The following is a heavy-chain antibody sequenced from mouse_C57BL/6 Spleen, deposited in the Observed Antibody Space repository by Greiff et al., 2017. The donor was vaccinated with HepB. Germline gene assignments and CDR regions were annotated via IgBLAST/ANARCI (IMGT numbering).Heavy chain of an antibody. CDR1: GFTFSSYA. CDR3: TREDSNYFYAMDY. D-gene: IGHD2-5*01. CDR2: ISSGGDYI. Sequence: EVQLLESGEGLVKPGGSLKLSCAASGFTFSSYAMSWVRQTPEKRLEWVAYISSGGDYIYYADTVKGRFTISRDNARNTLYLQMSSLKSEDTAMYYCTREDSNYFYAMDYWGQGTSVTVSS. J-gene: IGHJ4*01. V-gene: IGHV5-9-1*02.